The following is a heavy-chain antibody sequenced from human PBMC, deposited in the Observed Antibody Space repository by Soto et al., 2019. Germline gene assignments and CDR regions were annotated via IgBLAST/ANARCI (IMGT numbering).Heavy chain of an antibody. CDR2: IYYSGST. V-gene: IGHV4-59*08. Sequence: PSETLSLTFTVSGGSISSYYWSWIRRPPGKGLEWIGYIYYSGSTNYNPSLKSRVTISVDTSKNQFSLKLSSVTAADTAVYYCARRYSSAFDIWGQGTMVTVSS. CDR3: ARRYSSAFDI. CDR1: GGSISSYY. J-gene: IGHJ3*02. D-gene: IGHD6-13*01.